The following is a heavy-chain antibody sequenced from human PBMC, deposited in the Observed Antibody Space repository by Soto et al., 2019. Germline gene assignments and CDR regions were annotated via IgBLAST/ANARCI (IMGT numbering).Heavy chain of an antibody. CDR1: GGTFSSYA. CDR2: IIPIFVTA. J-gene: IGHJ3*02. V-gene: IGHV1-69*13. Sequence: ASVKVSCKASGGTFSSYAISWVRQAPGQGLEWMGGIIPIFVTANYAQKFQGRVTITADESTSTAYMELRSLRSDDTAVYYCARDKDTAMAPGAFDIWGQGTMVTVSS. CDR3: ARDKDTAMAPGAFDI. D-gene: IGHD5-18*01.